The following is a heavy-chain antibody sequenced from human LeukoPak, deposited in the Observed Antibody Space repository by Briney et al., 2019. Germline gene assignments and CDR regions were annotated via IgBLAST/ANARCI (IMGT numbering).Heavy chain of an antibody. Sequence: PGRSLRLSCAASGFTFSSHGMHWVRQAPGKGLEWVAVIWNDGSNKYYADSVKGRFSISRDNSKNMLYLQMNSLRAEDTAVYYCAKDLGGGSGCYDLWGRGTLVTVSS. CDR2: IWNDGSNK. D-gene: IGHD6-19*01. J-gene: IGHJ2*01. CDR3: AKDLGGGSGCYDL. V-gene: IGHV3-33*06. CDR1: GFTFSSHG.